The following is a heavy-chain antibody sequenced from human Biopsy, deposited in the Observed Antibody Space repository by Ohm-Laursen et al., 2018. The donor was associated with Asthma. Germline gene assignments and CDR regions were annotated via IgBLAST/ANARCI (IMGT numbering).Heavy chain of an antibody. CDR1: GGTFSSYA. Sequence: SSVKVSCTASGGTFSSYAISWARQAPGQGLEWMGGIIPIFGTANYAQKFQGRVTITADESTSTAYLELSSLRSEDTAVYYCARWGIQGVRFWGMDVWGQGTTVTVSS. CDR2: IIPIFGTA. D-gene: IGHD3-10*01. CDR3: ARWGIQGVRFWGMDV. V-gene: IGHV1-69*01. J-gene: IGHJ6*02.